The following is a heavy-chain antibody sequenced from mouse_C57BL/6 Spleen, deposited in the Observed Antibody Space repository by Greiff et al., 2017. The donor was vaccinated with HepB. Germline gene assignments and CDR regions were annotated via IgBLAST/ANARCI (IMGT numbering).Heavy chain of an antibody. V-gene: IGHV1-83*01. D-gene: IGHD2-5*01. J-gene: IGHJ3*01. CDR2: YPGSGNTY. CDR3: RGSNYAWFAY. CDR1: YTFTDYYM. Sequence: VQLQESGPELVKPGASVKLSCKASGYTFTDYYMHWVKQKPGKGLEWIGEIYPGSGNTYYNEKFKGKATLTADTSSSTAYMQLSSLTSEDSAVYFCARGSNYAWFAYWGQGTLVTVSA.